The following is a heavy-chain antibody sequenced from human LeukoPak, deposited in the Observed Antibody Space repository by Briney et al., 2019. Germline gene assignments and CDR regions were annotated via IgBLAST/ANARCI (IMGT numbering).Heavy chain of an antibody. CDR1: GFTVSGNY. D-gene: IGHD3-22*01. CDR2: IYSGGTT. V-gene: IGHV3-53*01. J-gene: IGHJ4*02. CDR3: ARVRGDYDSSGYRIIYYFDY. Sequence: GGSLRLSCAVSGFTVSGNYMSWVRQAPGKGLEWVSLIYSGGTTYYADSVKGRFTISRDNSKNTLYLQMNSLRAEDTAVYYCARVRGDYDSSGYRIIYYFDYWGQGTLVTVSS.